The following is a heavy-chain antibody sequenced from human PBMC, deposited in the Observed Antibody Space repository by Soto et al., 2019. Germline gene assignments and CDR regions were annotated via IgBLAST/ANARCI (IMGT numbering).Heavy chain of an antibody. D-gene: IGHD3-16*02. J-gene: IGHJ3*02. CDR2: ISAYNGNT. Sequence: QVQLVQSGAEVKKPGASVKVSCKASGYTFTSYGISWVRQAPGQGLEWMGWISAYNGNTNYAQKLQGRVTMTTDTATSTAYMELRSLRSDDTAVYYCAREPYDYIWGSYRPRGSRSDDAFDIWGQGTMVTVSS. CDR1: GYTFTSYG. CDR3: AREPYDYIWGSYRPRGSRSDDAFDI. V-gene: IGHV1-18*01.